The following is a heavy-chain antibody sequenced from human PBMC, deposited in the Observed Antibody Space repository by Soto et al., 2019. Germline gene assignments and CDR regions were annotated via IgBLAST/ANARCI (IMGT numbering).Heavy chain of an antibody. J-gene: IGHJ4*02. CDR1: GGKFISYA. D-gene: IGHD3-22*01. V-gene: IGHV1-69*06. CDR3: AIEDSYYDDSSGSIGFDY. CDR2: IIPIFGTA. Sequence: QVQLVQTGAEVKKPGSSVQVSCKASGGKFISYAISWVRQDPGQGLEWMGGIIPIFGTANYAQKFQGRVTITAFKSTSTAYMELSSLRSEDTAVYYCAIEDSYYDDSSGSIGFDYWGQGTLVTVSS.